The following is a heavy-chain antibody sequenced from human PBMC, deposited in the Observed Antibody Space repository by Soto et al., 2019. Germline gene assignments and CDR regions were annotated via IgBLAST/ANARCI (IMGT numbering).Heavy chain of an antibody. CDR2: IYHSGST. J-gene: IGHJ4*02. V-gene: IGHV4-38-2*01. CDR3: ARAVNWGRFDY. D-gene: IGHD7-27*01. Sequence: SETLSLTCAVSGYSISSGYYWGWIRQPPGKGLEWIGSIYHSGSTYYNPSLKSRVTISVDTSKNQFSLKLSSVTATDTAVYYCARAVNWGRFDYWGQGTLVTVSS. CDR1: GYSISSGYY.